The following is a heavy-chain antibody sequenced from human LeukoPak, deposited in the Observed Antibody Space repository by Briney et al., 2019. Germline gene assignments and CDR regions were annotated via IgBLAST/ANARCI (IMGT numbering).Heavy chain of an antibody. CDR3: AKKLLWFGELSPGAFDI. V-gene: IGHV3-9*01. CDR1: GFTFDDYA. CDR2: ISWNSGSI. D-gene: IGHD3-10*01. J-gene: IGHJ3*02. Sequence: GRSLRLSCAASGFTFDDYAMHWVRHAPGKGLEGVSGISWNSGSIGYADSVKGRFTISRDNAKNSLYLQMNSLRAEDTALYYCAKKLLWFGELSPGAFDIWGQGTMVTVSS.